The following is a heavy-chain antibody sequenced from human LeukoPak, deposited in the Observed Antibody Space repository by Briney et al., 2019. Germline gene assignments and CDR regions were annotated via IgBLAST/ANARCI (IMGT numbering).Heavy chain of an antibody. D-gene: IGHD6-13*01. Sequence: PGRSLRLSCAASGFTFSNYGMNWVRQAPGKGLEWVAVISYDGSNKYYVDSVKGRFTISRDNSKNTLYLQMNSLRVEDTAVYYCAKGGEVSSWYKRLKLYFDSWGRGTLVTVSS. V-gene: IGHV3-30*18. CDR3: AKGGEVSSWYKRLKLYFDS. J-gene: IGHJ4*02. CDR1: GFTFSNYG. CDR2: ISYDGSNK.